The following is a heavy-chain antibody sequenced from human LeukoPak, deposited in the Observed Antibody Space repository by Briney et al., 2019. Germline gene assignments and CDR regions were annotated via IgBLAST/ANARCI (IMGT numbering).Heavy chain of an antibody. CDR3: ARENYYDSSGYSEGMDV. V-gene: IGHV4-4*07. CDR1: GGSMSNSY. J-gene: IGHJ6*02. CDR2: MYVSGTT. Sequence: SETLSLTCTVSGGSMSNSYLTWVRQPAGKGLEWIGRMYVSGTTNYNPSLRSRVTMSIDSSNNQFSLRQGSVTAADTAVYYCARENYYDSSGYSEGMDVWGQGTTVTVS. D-gene: IGHD3-22*01.